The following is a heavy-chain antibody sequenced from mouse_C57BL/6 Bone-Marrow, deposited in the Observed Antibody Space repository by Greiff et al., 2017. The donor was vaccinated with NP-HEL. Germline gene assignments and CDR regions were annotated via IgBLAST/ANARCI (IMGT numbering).Heavy chain of an antibody. CDR2: ISYSGST. Sequence: EVQLQQSGPGMVKPSQSLSLTCTVTGYSITSGYDWHWIRHFPGNKLEWMGYISYSGSTNYNPSLKSRISITHDTSNNHFFLKLNSVTTEDTATYYCARPDGYYGAWFAYWGQGTLVTVSA. D-gene: IGHD2-3*01. CDR1: GYSITSGYD. V-gene: IGHV3-1*01. CDR3: ARPDGYYGAWFAY. J-gene: IGHJ3*01.